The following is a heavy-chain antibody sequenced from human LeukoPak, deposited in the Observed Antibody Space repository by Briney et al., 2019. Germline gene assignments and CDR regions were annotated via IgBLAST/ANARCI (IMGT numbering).Heavy chain of an antibody. J-gene: IGHJ3*02. CDR2: INSDGSST. V-gene: IGHV3-74*01. CDR3: TRDSGPDAFDI. Sequence: GGSLRLSCAASGFTFSSYWMHWVRQAPGKGLVWVSRINSDGSSTSYADSVKGRLTICRDNAKNTLFLQMNSVRAEDTAVYYCTRDSGPDAFDIWGQGTMVTVSS. CDR1: GFTFSSYW.